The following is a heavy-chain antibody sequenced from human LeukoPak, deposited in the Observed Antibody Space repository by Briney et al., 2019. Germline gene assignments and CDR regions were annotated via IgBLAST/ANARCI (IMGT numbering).Heavy chain of an antibody. CDR3: VRLRRNSDTSGFYYYYDF. CDR2: ISVRSNYI. D-gene: IGHD3-22*01. J-gene: IGHJ4*02. Sequence: GGSLRLSCVASGYTFSSYSISWVRQAPGKGLEWVSSISVRSNYIYYADSVRGRFSISRDDARDSLYLQMNSLRAEDTAVYYCVRLRRNSDTSGFYYYYDFWGQGTLVTVSS. CDR1: GYTFSSYS. V-gene: IGHV3-21*01.